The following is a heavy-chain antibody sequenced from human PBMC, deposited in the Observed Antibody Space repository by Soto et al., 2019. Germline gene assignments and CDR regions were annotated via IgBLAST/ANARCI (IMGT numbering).Heavy chain of an antibody. D-gene: IGHD5-12*01. CDR2: INHSGST. CDR3: ARGWLRRIDY. V-gene: IGHV4-34*01. CDR1: GGSFSGYY. J-gene: IGHJ4*02. Sequence: LSLTCAVYGGSFSGYYWSWIRQPPGKGLEWIGEINHSGSTNYNPSLKSRVTISVDTSKNQFSLKLSSVTAADTAVYYCARGWLRRIDYWGQGTLVTVSS.